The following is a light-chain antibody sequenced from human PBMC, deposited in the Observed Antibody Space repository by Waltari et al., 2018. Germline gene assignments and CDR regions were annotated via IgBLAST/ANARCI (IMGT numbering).Light chain of an antibody. V-gene: IGLV1-44*01. Sequence: QSVLTQQPSASGTPGQRVTISCSGGSSNIGRNVGKWYQQLPGKAPKLLIYRSVQRPSGVPDRFSGSKSGTSASLAISGLQSEDEADYYCAAWDDSLNGHWVFGGGTKVTVL. CDR3: AAWDDSLNGHWV. CDR2: RSV. J-gene: IGLJ3*02. CDR1: SSNIGRNV.